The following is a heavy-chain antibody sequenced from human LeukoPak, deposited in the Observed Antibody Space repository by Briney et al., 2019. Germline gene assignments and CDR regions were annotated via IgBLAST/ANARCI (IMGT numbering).Heavy chain of an antibody. J-gene: IGHJ4*02. CDR2: INTNSGNP. D-gene: IGHD3-10*01. CDR1: GYTFTGYG. Sequence: ASVKVSCKASGYTFTGYGISRVRQAPGQGLEWMGWINTNSGNPTYAQGFTGRFVFSLDTSVSTAYLQIFNLKAEDTAVYYCVRELETMVRGVVVDYWGQGTLVYVSS. CDR3: VRELETMVRGVVVDY. V-gene: IGHV7-4-1*01.